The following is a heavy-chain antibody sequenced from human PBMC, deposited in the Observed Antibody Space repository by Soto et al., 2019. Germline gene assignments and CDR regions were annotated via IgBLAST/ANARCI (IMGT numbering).Heavy chain of an antibody. CDR1: GFAFRSFV. J-gene: IGHJ4*02. V-gene: IGHV3-23*01. CDR3: GREPEVPGRGLDY. CDR2: ISTVDST. Sequence: GGSLRLSCVASGFAFRSFVMAWVRQAPGRGLEWVSTISTVDSTHYADSVKGRFTISRDNSKNTLYLQLNSLRAKDTAVYYCGREPEVPGRGLDYWGQGTLVTVSS.